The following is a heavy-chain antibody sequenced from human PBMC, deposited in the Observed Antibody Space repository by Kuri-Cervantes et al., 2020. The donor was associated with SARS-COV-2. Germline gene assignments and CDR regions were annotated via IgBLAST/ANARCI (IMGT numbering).Heavy chain of an antibody. CDR1: GYTFSDYY. CDR2: INPNSSGT. CDR3: ARGMVRGLIQSYYYGMDV. V-gene: IGHV1-2*04. D-gene: IGHD3-10*01. Sequence: ASVKVSCKASGYTFSDYYMYWVRQAPGQGLEWMGWINPNSSGTNYAQKFQGWVTMTRDTSSTGYMELSRLRSDDTAVYYCARGMVRGLIQSYYYGMDVWGQGTTVTVSS. J-gene: IGHJ6*02.